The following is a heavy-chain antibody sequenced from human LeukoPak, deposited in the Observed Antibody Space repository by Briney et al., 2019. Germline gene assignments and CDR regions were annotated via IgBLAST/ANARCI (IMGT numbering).Heavy chain of an antibody. V-gene: IGHV3-30*02. CDR1: GFTFSSYG. J-gene: IGHJ6*03. D-gene: IGHD3-3*01. CDR2: IRYDGSNK. Sequence: GGSLRLSCAASGFTFSSYGMHWVRQAPGKGLEWVAFIRYDGSNKYYADSVKGRFTISRDNSKNTLYLQMNSLRAEDTAVYYCAKDGSEWLLYYYYYYMDVWGKGTTVTVSS. CDR3: AKDGSEWLLYYYYYYMDV.